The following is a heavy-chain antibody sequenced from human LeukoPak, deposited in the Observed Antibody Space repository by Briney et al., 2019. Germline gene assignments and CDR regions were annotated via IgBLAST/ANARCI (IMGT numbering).Heavy chain of an antibody. CDR1: GFTFSSYG. CDR2: IWYDGSNK. CDR3: ARDQASITMVRGANWFDP. J-gene: IGHJ5*02. D-gene: IGHD3-10*01. V-gene: IGHV3-33*01. Sequence: GGSLRLSCAASGFTFSSYGMHWVRQAPGKGLEWVAVIWYDGSNKYYADSVKGRFTISRDNSKNALYLQMNSLRAEDTAVYYCARDQASITMVRGANWFDPWGQGTLVTVSS.